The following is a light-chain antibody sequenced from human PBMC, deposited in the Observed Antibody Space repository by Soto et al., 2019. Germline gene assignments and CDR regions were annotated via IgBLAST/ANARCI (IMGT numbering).Light chain of an antibody. CDR1: QSVLYSSNNKNY. J-gene: IGKJ2*01. CDR2: WSS. Sequence: DIVMTQSPDSLAVSLGERATINCKSSQSVLYSSNNKNYLAWYQQKPGQPPKLPIYWSSTRESGVPGRFSGSGSGTDFTLTISSLKAEDGAVYYCQQYYGTPYTFGQGTKLEIK. CDR3: QQYYGTPYT. V-gene: IGKV4-1*01.